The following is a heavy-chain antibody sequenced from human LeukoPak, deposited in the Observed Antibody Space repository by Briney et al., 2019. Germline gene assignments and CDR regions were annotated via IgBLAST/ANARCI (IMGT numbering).Heavy chain of an antibody. D-gene: IGHD3-10*01. J-gene: IGHJ4*02. V-gene: IGHV3-7*01. CDR1: GFTFSNYW. Sequence: AGGSLSLSCAASGFTFSNYWMTWVRQAPGKGLEWVANIKPDGSENYYVDSVKGRFTTSRDNAKNSLYLQMNSMRVEDTAIYYCARITMVRGARNDDDWGQRSLVTVSS. CDR3: ARITMVRGARNDDD. CDR2: IKPDGSEN.